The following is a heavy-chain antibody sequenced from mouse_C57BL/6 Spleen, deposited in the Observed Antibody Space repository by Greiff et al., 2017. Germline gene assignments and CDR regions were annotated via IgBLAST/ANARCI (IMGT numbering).Heavy chain of an antibody. V-gene: IGHV3-6*01. CDR1: GYSITSGYY. Sequence: VQLKESGPGLVKPSQSLSLTCSVTGYSITSGYYWNWIRQFPGNKLEWMGYISYDGSNNYNPSLKNRISITRDTSKNQFFLKLNSVTTEDTATSDCASDEDYYGSSSYAMDDWGPGTSVTVSS. CDR2: ISYDGSN. J-gene: IGHJ4*01. CDR3: ASDEDYYGSSSYAMDD. D-gene: IGHD1-1*01.